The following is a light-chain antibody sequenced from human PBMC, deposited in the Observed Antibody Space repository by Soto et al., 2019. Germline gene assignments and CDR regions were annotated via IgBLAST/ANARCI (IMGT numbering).Light chain of an antibody. CDR1: SSYIGAGYD. CDR2: ANT. V-gene: IGLV1-40*01. Sequence: QALVTQPPSVSGAPGQRVTISCTGSSSYIGAGYDVHWYQQLPGTAPKLLIYANTNRPSGVPDRFSGSKSGTSASLAITGLQAEDEADYYCQSYDDSLGGHVIFGGGTKLTVL. CDR3: QSYDDSLGGHVI. J-gene: IGLJ2*01.